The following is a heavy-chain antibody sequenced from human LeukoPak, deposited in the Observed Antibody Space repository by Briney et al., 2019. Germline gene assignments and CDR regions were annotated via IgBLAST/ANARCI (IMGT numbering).Heavy chain of an antibody. J-gene: IGHJ3*02. Sequence: ASVKVSCKASGYTFTGYYMHWVRQAPGQGLEWMGWINPNSGGTNYAQKFQGRVTMTRDTSISTAYMELSRLRSDDTAVYYCARGLNPHSDNYYRSGSYFSLDAFDIWGQGTMVTVSS. CDR1: GYTFTGYY. CDR3: ARGLNPHSDNYYRSGSYFSLDAFDI. CDR2: INPNSGGT. D-gene: IGHD3-10*01. V-gene: IGHV1-2*02.